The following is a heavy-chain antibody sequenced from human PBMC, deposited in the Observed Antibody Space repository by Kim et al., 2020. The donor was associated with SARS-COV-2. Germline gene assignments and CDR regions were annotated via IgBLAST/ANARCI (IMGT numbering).Heavy chain of an antibody. J-gene: IGHJ4*02. V-gene: IGHV1-2*02. Sequence: YAKKFQSGVTITRNTTIRTAYIELSRMRSDDTAVYYCARVVVGVWSPLDYWGQGTLVTVSS. D-gene: IGHD2-21*01. CDR3: ARVVVGVWSPLDY.